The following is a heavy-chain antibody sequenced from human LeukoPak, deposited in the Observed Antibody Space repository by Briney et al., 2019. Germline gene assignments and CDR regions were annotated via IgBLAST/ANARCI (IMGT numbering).Heavy chain of an antibody. CDR3: AKDRLPLSSAYYYLPFDY. D-gene: IGHD3-22*01. CDR2: ISASGGST. J-gene: IGHJ4*02. CDR1: RFTFSSYG. Sequence: GGSLRLSCAASRFTFSSYGMSWVRQAPGKGLKWVSGISASGGSTYYADSVKGRFTISRDNSKNTLYLQMNSLRAEDTAVYYCAKDRLPLSSAYYYLPFDYWGQGTLVTVSS. V-gene: IGHV3-23*01.